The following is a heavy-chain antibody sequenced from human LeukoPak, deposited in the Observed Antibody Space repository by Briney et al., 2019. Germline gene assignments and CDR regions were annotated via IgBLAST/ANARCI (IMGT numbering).Heavy chain of an antibody. CDR1: GFTASSTY. V-gene: IGHV3-53*01. CDR2: IYSGGNI. J-gene: IGHJ4*02. CDR3: ASRHCSGGGCYFAGADPFDY. D-gene: IGHD2-15*01. Sequence: GGSLRLSCAASGFTASSTYMSWVRQAPGKGLEWVSVIYSGGNIYYIDSVKGRFTISRDTSKNTLYLQMNSLRAEDTAVYYCASRHCSGGGCYFAGADPFDYWGQGILVTVSS.